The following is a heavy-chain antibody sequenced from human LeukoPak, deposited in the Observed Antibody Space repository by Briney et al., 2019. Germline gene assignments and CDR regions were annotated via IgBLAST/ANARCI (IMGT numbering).Heavy chain of an antibody. J-gene: IGHJ6*02. D-gene: IGHD4-17*01. CDR1: GFTFSSYW. V-gene: IGHV3-7*01. Sequence: GGSLRLSCVASGFTFSSYWMSWVRQAPGKGLEWVANIKQDGTEKYYVESVKGRCTISRDNAKSSLYLQMYSLRAEDAAVYYCARGSEPTVTTVGPYYYGMDVWGQGTTVTVSS. CDR2: IKQDGTEK. CDR3: ARGSEPTVTTVGPYYYGMDV.